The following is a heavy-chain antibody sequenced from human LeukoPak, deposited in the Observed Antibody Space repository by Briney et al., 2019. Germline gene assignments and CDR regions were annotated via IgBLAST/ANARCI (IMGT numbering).Heavy chain of an antibody. CDR2: INHSGST. J-gene: IGHJ4*02. CDR1: GGSFSGYY. V-gene: IGHV4-34*01. Sequence: SETLSLTCAVYGGSFSGYYWSWIRQPPGKGLEWIGEINHSGSTNYNPSLKSRVTISVDTSKNQFSLKLSSVTAADTAVYYCARGRKAYYDSSGLDDYWGQGTLVTVSS. D-gene: IGHD3-22*01. CDR3: ARGRKAYYDSSGLDDY.